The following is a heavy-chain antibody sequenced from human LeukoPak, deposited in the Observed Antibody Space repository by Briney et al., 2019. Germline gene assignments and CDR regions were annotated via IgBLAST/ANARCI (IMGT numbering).Heavy chain of an antibody. CDR1: GYTFTSYG. J-gene: IGHJ6*03. CDR2: ISAYNGNT. D-gene: IGHD1-26*01. Sequence: ASVKVSCKASGYTFTSYGISWVRQAPGQGLEWMGWISAYNGNTNYAQWLQDRVTMTTDTSTSTAYMELRSLRSDDTAIYYCAHSSYYLSGAYYYMDVWGKGTTITVSS. CDR3: AHSSYYLSGAYYYMDV. V-gene: IGHV1-18*01.